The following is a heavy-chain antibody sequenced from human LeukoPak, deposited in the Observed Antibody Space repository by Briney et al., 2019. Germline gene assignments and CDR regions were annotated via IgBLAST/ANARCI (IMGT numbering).Heavy chain of an antibody. CDR3: ARERRYSYADY. V-gene: IGHV4-34*01. CDR2: INHSGST. Sequence: SETLSLTCAVYGGSFSGYYWSWIRQPPGKGLEWIGEINHSGSTNYNPSLKSRVTISVDTSKNQFSLKLSSVTAADTAVYCCARERRYSYADYWGQGTLVTVSS. CDR1: GGSFSGYY. D-gene: IGHD5-18*01. J-gene: IGHJ4*02.